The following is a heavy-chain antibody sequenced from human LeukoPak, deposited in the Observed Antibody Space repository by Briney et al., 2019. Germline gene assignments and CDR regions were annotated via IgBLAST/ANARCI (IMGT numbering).Heavy chain of an antibody. CDR2: IKQDGSEK. CDR1: GFTFSSYW. CDR3: ARAAKNCWSNYYMDV. J-gene: IGHJ6*03. V-gene: IGHV3-7*01. D-gene: IGHD2-21*02. Sequence: GGSLRLSCAASGFTFSSYWMSWVRQAPGKRLEWVANIKQDGSEKYYVDSVKGRFTISRDNAKNSLYLQMNSLRAEDTAVYYCARAAKNCWSNYYMDVWGKGTTVTVSS.